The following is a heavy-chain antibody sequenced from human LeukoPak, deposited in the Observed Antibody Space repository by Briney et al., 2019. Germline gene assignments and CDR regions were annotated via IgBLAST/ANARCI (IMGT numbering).Heavy chain of an antibody. CDR2: IYTSGST. D-gene: IGHD3-22*01. CDR3: ARDGYYDSSGYGNWFDP. Sequence: SETLSLTCTVSGGSISSYYWSWIRQPAGKGLEWIGRIYTSGSTNYNPSLKSRVTMSVDTSKNQFSLKLSSVTAADTAVYYCARDGYYDSSGYGNWFDPWGQGTLVTVSS. J-gene: IGHJ5*02. CDR1: GGSISSYY. V-gene: IGHV4-4*07.